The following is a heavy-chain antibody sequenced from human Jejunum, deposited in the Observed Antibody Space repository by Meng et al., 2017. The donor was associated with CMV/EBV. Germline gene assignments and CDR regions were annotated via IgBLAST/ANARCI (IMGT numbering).Heavy chain of an antibody. CDR3: ASGTPGRSYCDY. CDR1: GYTFGSYG. CDR2: FVNYVDT. D-gene: IGHD2-15*01. V-gene: IGHV1-18*01. Sequence: QVQVVQAGAEVEKAGASVRVSCKASGYTFGSYGVCWVRLAPGQGLEWMGWFVNYVDTYPAPKFQGRVTMTTDTHTNTAFMELRSLTSDDTAVYYCASGTPGRSYCDYWGQGTLVTVSS. J-gene: IGHJ4*02.